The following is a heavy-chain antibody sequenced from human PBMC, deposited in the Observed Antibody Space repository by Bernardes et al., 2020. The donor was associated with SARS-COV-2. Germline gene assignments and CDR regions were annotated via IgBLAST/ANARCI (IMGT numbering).Heavy chain of an antibody. Sequence: GGSLRLSCAASGFTFSSYWMSWVRQAPGKGLGWVANIKQDGSEKYYVDSVKGRFTISRDNAKNSLYLQMNSLRAEDTAVYYCARDGEGPNYYYYGMDVWGQGTTVTGSS. V-gene: IGHV3-7*01. CDR1: GFTFSSYW. J-gene: IGHJ6*02. CDR2: IKQDGSEK. D-gene: IGHD7-27*01. CDR3: ARDGEGPNYYYYGMDV.